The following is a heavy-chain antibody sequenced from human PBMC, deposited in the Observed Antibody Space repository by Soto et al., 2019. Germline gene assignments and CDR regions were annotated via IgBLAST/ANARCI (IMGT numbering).Heavy chain of an antibody. D-gene: IGHD4-4*01. CDR2: IYYSGST. J-gene: IGHJ6*03. CDR1: GGSISSSSYY. Sequence: QLQLQESGPGLVKPSETLSLTCTVSGGSISSSSYYWGWIRQPPGKGLEWIGRIYYSGSTYYNPSLKIRATLSVDTSKNQFSLKLSSVTAADTAVYYCARHRSVTTTRYYYYYIDVWGKGTTVTVSS. V-gene: IGHV4-39*01. CDR3: ARHRSVTTTRYYYYYIDV.